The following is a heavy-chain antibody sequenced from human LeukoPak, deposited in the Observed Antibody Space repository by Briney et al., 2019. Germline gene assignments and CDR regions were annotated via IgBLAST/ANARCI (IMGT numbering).Heavy chain of an antibody. V-gene: IGHV4-30-4*01. CDR1: GGSISSGDYY. Sequence: PSQTLSLTCTVSGGSISSGDYYWSWIRQPPGKGLEWIGYIYYSGSTYYNPSHKSRVTISVDTSKTQFSLRLSSVTAADTAVYYCARALYCTSTSCYYQIDSWGQGTLVTVSS. D-gene: IGHD2-2*01. J-gene: IGHJ4*02. CDR3: ARALYCTSTSCYYQIDS. CDR2: IYYSGST.